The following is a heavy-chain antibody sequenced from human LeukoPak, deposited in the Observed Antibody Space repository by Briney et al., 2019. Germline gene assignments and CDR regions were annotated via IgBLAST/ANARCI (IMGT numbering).Heavy chain of an antibody. CDR2: ISSNGATT. J-gene: IGHJ4*02. Sequence: GGPLRLSCSASGFTFSSYAMHWVRQAPGKGLEYVSAISSNGATTYYADSVKGRFTISRDNSKNTLYFQMSSLRAEDTAVYYCVKIAMAGGYFDYWGQGTLVTVSS. V-gene: IGHV3-64*05. CDR1: GFTFSSYA. CDR3: VKIAMAGGYFDY. D-gene: IGHD5-18*01.